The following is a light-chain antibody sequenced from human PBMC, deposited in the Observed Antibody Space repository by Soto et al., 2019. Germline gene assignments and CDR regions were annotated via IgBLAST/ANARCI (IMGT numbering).Light chain of an antibody. CDR1: SSDVGGYDY. CDR2: DVR. V-gene: IGLV2-11*01. Sequence: QLVLTQPRSVSGSPGQSVTIFCTGTSSDVGGYDYVSWYQQHPGKAPKLMIYDVRERPSGVPDRVSGSKSGNTASLTISGLQAEDEADYYCCSYAGSYTYVFGTGTKLTVL. J-gene: IGLJ1*01. CDR3: CSYAGSYTYV.